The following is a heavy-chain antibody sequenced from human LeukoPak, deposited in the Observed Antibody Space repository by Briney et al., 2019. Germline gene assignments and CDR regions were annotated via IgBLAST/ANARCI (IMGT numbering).Heavy chain of an antibody. D-gene: IGHD4-11*01. CDR2: INTITGNP. V-gene: IGHV7-4-1*02. J-gene: IGHJ4*02. CDR1: GYTFTDYA. CDR3: VREVRAFDY. Sequence: GASVKVSCKASGYTFTDYAMNWVRQAPGQGLEWMGWINTITGNPTYAQGFTGRFVFSLDTSVSTTYLQISSLQADDTAVYYCVREVRAFDYWGQGTLVTVSS.